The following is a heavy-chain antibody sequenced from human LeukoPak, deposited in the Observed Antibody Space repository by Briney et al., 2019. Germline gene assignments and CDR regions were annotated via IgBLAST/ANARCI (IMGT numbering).Heavy chain of an antibody. CDR1: GFTFSSYA. J-gene: IGHJ3*02. CDR3: AKVPYYYDSSGPHGRDAFDI. D-gene: IGHD3-22*01. Sequence: GGSLRLSCAASGFTFSSYAMSWVRQAPGKGLEWVSAFSGSGGSTYYADSVKGRFTISRDNSKNTLYLQMNSLRAEDTAVYYCAKVPYYYDSSGPHGRDAFDIWGQGTMVTVSS. CDR2: FSGSGGST. V-gene: IGHV3-23*01.